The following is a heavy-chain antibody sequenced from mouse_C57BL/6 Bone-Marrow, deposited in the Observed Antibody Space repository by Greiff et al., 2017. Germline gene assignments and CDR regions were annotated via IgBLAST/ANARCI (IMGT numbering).Heavy chain of an antibody. CDR3: ARSGYGSHWCFDV. Sequence: VQLQQSGPELVKPGASVKISCTASGYAFSSSWMNWVKQRPGKGLEWIGRIYPGDGDTNSNGKFKGKATLTADKSSSTAYMQRSRLTSEDSVVYFCARSGYGSHWCFDVWGTGTTVTVSS. V-gene: IGHV1-82*01. J-gene: IGHJ1*03. D-gene: IGHD1-1*02. CDR2: IYPGDGDT. CDR1: GYAFSSSW.